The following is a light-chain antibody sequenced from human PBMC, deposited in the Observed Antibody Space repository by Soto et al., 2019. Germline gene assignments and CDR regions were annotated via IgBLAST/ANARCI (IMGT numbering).Light chain of an antibody. V-gene: IGLV1-40*01. CDR1: SSNIGAGYD. J-gene: IGLJ3*02. CDR3: QSYDSSLSGSNWV. CDR2: GNS. Sequence: QLVLTQPPSVSGAPGQRVTISCTGSSSNIGAGYDVHWYQQFPGTVPKLLIYGNSNRPSGVPDRFSGSKSGTSASLAIIGLQAEDEADYYCQSYDSSLSGSNWVFGGGTKVTVL.